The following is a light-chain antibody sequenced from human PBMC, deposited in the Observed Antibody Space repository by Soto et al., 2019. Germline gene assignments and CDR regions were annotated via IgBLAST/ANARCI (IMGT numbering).Light chain of an antibody. Sequence: IVLTQSPATLSLSPGERATLSCRASQSVSSYLAWYQHKPGQAPRLLIYDASNRAAGIPARFGGSGSGTDFTLTISSLEPEDFALYYCQQRSNWPSFGQGTRLEIK. J-gene: IGKJ5*01. CDR3: QQRSNWPS. CDR1: QSVSSY. V-gene: IGKV3-11*01. CDR2: DAS.